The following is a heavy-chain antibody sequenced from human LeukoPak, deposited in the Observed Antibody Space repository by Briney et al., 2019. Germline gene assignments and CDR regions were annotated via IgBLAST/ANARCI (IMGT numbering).Heavy chain of an antibody. J-gene: IGHJ5*02. CDR2: FDPEDGET. CDR3: ATGMGASAMDNWFDP. D-gene: IGHD3-16*01. Sequence: ASVKVSCKVSGYTLTELSMHWVRQAPGKGLEWMGGFDPEDGETIYAQKFQGRVTMTEDTSTGTAYMELSSLRSEDTAVYYCATGMGASAMDNWFDPWGQGTLVTVSS. CDR1: GYTLTELS. V-gene: IGHV1-24*01.